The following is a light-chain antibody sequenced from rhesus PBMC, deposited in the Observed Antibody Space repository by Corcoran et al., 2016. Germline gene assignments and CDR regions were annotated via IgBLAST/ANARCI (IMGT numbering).Light chain of an antibody. V-gene: IGKV4-1*01. J-gene: IGKJ4*01. CDR3: QQYYSSPLT. Sequence: DIVMTQSPDSLVVSLGERVTINCKSSQSLLYSSNNKNYLAWYKQKPGQASKLLIYWASTRESGVTNRVSGRGSGTDFTLTISGLQAEDVAVYYCQQYYSSPLTFGGVTKVEIK. CDR2: WAS. CDR1: QSLLYSSNNKNY.